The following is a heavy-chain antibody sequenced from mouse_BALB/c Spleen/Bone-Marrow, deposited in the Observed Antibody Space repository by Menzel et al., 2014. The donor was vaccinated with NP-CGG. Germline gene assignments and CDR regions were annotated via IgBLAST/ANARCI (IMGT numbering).Heavy chain of an antibody. D-gene: IGHD1-1*01. CDR2: IWGDGRT. J-gene: IGHJ4*01. V-gene: IGHV2-6-7*01. Sequence: QVQLQQSGPGLVSPSQSLSITCTVSGFSLTGYGVNWVRQPPGKGLEWLGVIWGDGRTDYNSALKSRLSISKDNSKSQVFLKMNSLQTDDTARYYCARHYGSNYYAMDYWGQGTSVTVSS. CDR3: ARHYGSNYYAMDY. CDR1: GFSLTGYG.